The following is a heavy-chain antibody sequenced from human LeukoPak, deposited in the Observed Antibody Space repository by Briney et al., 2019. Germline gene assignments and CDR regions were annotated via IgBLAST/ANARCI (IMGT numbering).Heavy chain of an antibody. Sequence: SGKLPCKSSGGTFSSYAISWVRQAPGQGLEWMGGISPIFDTANYAQKFQGRVTITTDESTSTAYMELSSLRAEDTAVYYCARSLPAADYYFDYWGQGTLVTVSS. V-gene: IGHV1-69*05. CDR2: ISPIFDTA. CDR3: ARSLPAADYYFDY. CDR1: GGTFSSYA. D-gene: IGHD2-2*01. J-gene: IGHJ4*02.